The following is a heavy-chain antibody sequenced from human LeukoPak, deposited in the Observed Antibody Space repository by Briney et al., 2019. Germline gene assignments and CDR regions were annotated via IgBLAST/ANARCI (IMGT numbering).Heavy chain of an antibody. V-gene: IGHV3-23*01. CDR2: ISGRGGST. J-gene: IGHJ4*02. D-gene: IGHD6-19*01. CDR1: GFTFSSYA. Sequence: GGSLRLSCAASGFTFSSYAMSWVRQALGKGLEWVSAISGRGGSTYYADSVKGRFTISRDNSKNTLYLQMNSLRAEDTAVYYCAKGYSSGWYLYYFDYWGQGTLVTVSS. CDR3: AKGYSSGWYLYYFDY.